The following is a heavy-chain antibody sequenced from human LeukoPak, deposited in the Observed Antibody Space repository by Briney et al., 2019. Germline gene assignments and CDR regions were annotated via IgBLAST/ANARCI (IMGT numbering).Heavy chain of an antibody. J-gene: IGHJ6*02. CDR1: GFTFRDYA. Sequence: GGSLRLSCAVSGFTFRDYAMTWVRQAPGKGLQWVSAISGSGGGTFYADSVKGRFTISRDNANNSLYLQLSSLRVEDTAVYYCTRDLMDYDVSTGLHHYYMDVWGQGTTVTVSS. CDR3: TRDLMDYDVSTGLHHYYMDV. D-gene: IGHD3-9*01. V-gene: IGHV3-23*01. CDR2: ISGSGGGT.